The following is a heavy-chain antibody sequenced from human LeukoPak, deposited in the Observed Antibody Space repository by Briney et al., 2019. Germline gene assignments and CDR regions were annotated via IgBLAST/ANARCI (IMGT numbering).Heavy chain of an antibody. CDR3: ARRRVAKDL. Sequence: PGGSLRLSCAASGFIFGHYWMSWVRRAPGKGLEWVANIKEDGTMKFYADSVKGRFTISRDNAKKSLLLQMNSLRAEDMAVYYCARRRVAKDLWGQGTLVTVSS. V-gene: IGHV3-7*01. J-gene: IGHJ4*02. CDR1: GFIFGHYW. CDR2: IKEDGTMK. D-gene: IGHD2-21*01.